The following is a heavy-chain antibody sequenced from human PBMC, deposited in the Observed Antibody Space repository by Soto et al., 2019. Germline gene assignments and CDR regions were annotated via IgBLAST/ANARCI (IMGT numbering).Heavy chain of an antibody. D-gene: IGHD3-10*01. CDR2: ISGNSRTI. Sequence: PGGSLRLSCTASGFNFKNYNMNWLRQAPGKGLECVAYISGNSRTIYYADSVRGRFTISRDNAANSVFLQMNSLRVEDTSVYYCASGPWELDYRGQGTLVTVSS. CDR1: GFNFKNYN. CDR3: ASGPWELDY. V-gene: IGHV3-48*01. J-gene: IGHJ4*02.